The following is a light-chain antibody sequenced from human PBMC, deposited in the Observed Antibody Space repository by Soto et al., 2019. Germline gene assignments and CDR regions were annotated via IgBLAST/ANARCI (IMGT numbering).Light chain of an antibody. J-gene: IGLJ2*01. CDR3: SSYTSSSTVV. CDR2: EVS. Sequence: QSALTQPASVSGSPGQSITISCTGTSSDAGGYNYVSWYQQHPGKAPKLMIYEVSNRPSGVSNRFSGSKSANTASLTISGLQAEDEADYYCSSYTSSSTVVFGGGTKVTVL. V-gene: IGLV2-14*01. CDR1: SSDAGGYNY.